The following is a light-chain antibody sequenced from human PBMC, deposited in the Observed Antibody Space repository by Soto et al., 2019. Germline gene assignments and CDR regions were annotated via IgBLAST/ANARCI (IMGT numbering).Light chain of an antibody. CDR3: QQRSIWPPLT. J-gene: IGKJ4*01. CDR2: DAS. Sequence: EIVLTQSPATLSLSPGERATLSCRASQSVSSYLAWYQQKPGQAPRLLIYDASNRATGIPARFSGSGSGTDFTLTISGLQPEDFAVYYCQQRSIWPPLTFGGGTKVEIK. V-gene: IGKV3-11*01. CDR1: QSVSSY.